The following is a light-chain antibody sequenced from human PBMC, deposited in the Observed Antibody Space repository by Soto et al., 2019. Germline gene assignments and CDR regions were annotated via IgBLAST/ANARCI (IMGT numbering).Light chain of an antibody. CDR3: SSYAGSLYV. CDR2: EVS. Sequence: QSALTQPPSASGSPGQSVTISCTGTSSDVGDYNYVSWDQQHPGKAPKLMIYEVSKRPSGVPDRFSGSKSGNTASLTVSGLQAEDEADYYCSSYAGSLYVFGTGTKLTVL. J-gene: IGLJ1*01. CDR1: SSDVGDYNY. V-gene: IGLV2-8*01.